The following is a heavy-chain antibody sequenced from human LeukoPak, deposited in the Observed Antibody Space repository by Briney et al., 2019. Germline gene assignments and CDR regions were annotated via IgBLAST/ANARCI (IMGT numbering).Heavy chain of an antibody. V-gene: IGHV5-51*01. CDR2: IYPGDSET. CDR1: GYDFTNSW. D-gene: IGHD6-13*01. J-gene: IGHJ6*02. CDR3: ARHVAAAGTYYYYGMDV. Sequence: GESLKISCRGSGYDFTNSWIGWVRQLPGKGLECMGIIYPGDSETRYSPSFQGQVTISADKSISTAYLQWSSLKASDTAMYYCARHVAAAGTYYYYGMDVWGQGTTVTVSS.